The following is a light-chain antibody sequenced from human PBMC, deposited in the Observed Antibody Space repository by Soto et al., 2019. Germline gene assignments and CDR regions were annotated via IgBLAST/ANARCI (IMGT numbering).Light chain of an antibody. CDR1: TSDVGSYNR. J-gene: IGLJ1*01. Sequence: QSALTQPPSVSGSPGQSVTISCTGATSDVGSYNRVSWYQQPPGTAPKLMIYEVDNRPSGVPDRFSGSKSGNTASLTISGLQAEDEADYYCSSYTSSSAYVVGTGTKVTVL. V-gene: IGLV2-18*02. CDR3: SSYTSSSAYV. CDR2: EVD.